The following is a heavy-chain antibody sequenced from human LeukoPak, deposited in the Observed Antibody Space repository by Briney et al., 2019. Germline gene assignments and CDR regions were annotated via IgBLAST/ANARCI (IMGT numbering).Heavy chain of an antibody. J-gene: IGHJ4*02. D-gene: IGHD4-11*01. V-gene: IGHV1-46*01. Sequence: GASVKVSCKASGYTFTSYYMHWVRQAPGQGLEWMGIINPSGGSTSYAQKFQGRVTMTRDMSTSTVYMELSSLRSEDTAVYYCARVPVTDYYFDYWGQGTLVTVSS. CDR1: GYTFTSYY. CDR2: INPSGGST. CDR3: ARVPVTDYYFDY.